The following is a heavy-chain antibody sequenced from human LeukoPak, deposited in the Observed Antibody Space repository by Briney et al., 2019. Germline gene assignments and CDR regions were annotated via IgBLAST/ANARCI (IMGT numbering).Heavy chain of an antibody. CDR3: ARSSHRLYDYVWGSYESRDY. CDR2: INPSGGST. J-gene: IGHJ4*02. V-gene: IGHV1-46*01. Sequence: ASVKVSCKASGYTFTSYYMHWVRQAPGQGLEWMGIINPSGGSTSYAQKFQGRVTMTTDTSTSTAYMELRSLRSDDTAMYYCARSSHRLYDYVWGSYESRDYWGQGTLVTVSS. D-gene: IGHD3-16*01. CDR1: GYTFTSYY.